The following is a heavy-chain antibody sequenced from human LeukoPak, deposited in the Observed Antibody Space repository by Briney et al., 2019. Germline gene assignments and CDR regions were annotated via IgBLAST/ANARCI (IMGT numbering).Heavy chain of an antibody. Sequence: SETLSLTCTVSGGSISSYYWSWIRQPAGKGLEWIGRIYTSGSTNYNPSLKSRVTMSVDTFKNQFSLKLSSVTAADTAVYYCARGITNGGLATIGYYYYYMDVWGKETTVTVSS. J-gene: IGHJ6*03. CDR3: ARGITNGGLATIGYYYYYMDV. D-gene: IGHD5-12*01. CDR2: IYTSGST. V-gene: IGHV4-4*07. CDR1: GGSISSYY.